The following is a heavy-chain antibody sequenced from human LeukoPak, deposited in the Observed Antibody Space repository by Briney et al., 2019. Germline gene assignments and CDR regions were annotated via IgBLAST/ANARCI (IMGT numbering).Heavy chain of an antibody. CDR2: INHSGST. V-gene: IGHV4-34*01. Sequence: SETLSFTCVVYGGSFSGYYWSWIRQPPGKGLEWIGEINHSGSTNYNPSLNSRVTISVDTYKNKFSLNLSSVTVANTAVYYCARPDCSSISCYSDYWGQGTLVTVSS. CDR1: GGSFSGYY. CDR3: ARPDCSSISCYSDY. J-gene: IGHJ4*02. D-gene: IGHD2-2*02.